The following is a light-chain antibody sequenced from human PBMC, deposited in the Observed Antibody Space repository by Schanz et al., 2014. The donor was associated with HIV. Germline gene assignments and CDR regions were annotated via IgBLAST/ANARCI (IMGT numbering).Light chain of an antibody. Sequence: EIVMTQSPATLSVSPGETATLSCRASQSVSSSYLAWYQQKPGQAPSLLIYRASTRATGIPARFSGSGSGTEFTLTIGSLQSEDFAVYYCQHYGSSPFTFGPGTKVDIK. J-gene: IGKJ3*01. CDR3: QHYGSSPFT. V-gene: IGKV3-15*01. CDR1: QSVSSSY. CDR2: RAS.